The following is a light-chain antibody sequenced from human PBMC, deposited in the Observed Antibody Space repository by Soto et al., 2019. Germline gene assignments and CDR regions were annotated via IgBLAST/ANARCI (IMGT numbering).Light chain of an antibody. CDR1: QSVGSDY. CDR2: GAS. CDR3: QQYGSSPPIT. Sequence: EIVLTQSPGTLSLSPVERATLSCRASQSVGSDYLAWYQQKPGQAPRVLIYGASSRATGIPDRFSGSGSGTDFTLTISRLEPEDFAVYYCQQYGSSPPITFGQGTRLEIK. V-gene: IGKV3-20*01. J-gene: IGKJ5*01.